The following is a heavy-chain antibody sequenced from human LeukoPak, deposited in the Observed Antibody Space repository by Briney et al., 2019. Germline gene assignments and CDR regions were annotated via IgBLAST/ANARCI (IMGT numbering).Heavy chain of an antibody. CDR2: INEDGSST. J-gene: IGHJ4*02. CDR3: TDTFGARDS. D-gene: IGHD3-10*01. V-gene: IGHV3-74*01. Sequence: GGSLRLSCAASGYTFSTYWTHWVRQGPGKGLVWVSRINEDGSSTSYAESVRGRFTISRDNAKNTLYLQMNSLRAEDAAVYYCTDTFGARDSWGQGTLVTVSS. CDR1: GYTFSTYW.